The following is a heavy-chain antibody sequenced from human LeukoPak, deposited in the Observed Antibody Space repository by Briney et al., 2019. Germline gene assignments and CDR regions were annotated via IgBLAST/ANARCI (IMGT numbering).Heavy chain of an antibody. CDR1: GGTFSSYA. CDR2: INPNSGGT. V-gene: IGHV1-2*06. Sequence: ASVKVSCKASGGTFSSYAISWVRQAPGQGLEWMGRINPNSGGTNYAQKFQGRVTMTRDTSISTAYMELSRLRSDDTAVYYCARETWQQLENDYWGQGTLVTVSS. D-gene: IGHD6-13*01. CDR3: ARETWQQLENDY. J-gene: IGHJ4*02.